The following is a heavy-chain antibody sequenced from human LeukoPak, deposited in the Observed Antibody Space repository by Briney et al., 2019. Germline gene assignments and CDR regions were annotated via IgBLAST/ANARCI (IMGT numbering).Heavy chain of an antibody. CDR3: AKSGLLPDY. Sequence: GGSLRLSCAASGFIFSNYGMNWVRQAPGKGLEWVSAISGSGGTTYYADSVKGRFTISRDNSKNTLYLQMNSLRAEDTAVYYCAKSGLLPDYWGQGTLVTVSS. CDR2: ISGSGGTT. D-gene: IGHD3-22*01. CDR1: GFIFSNYG. J-gene: IGHJ4*02. V-gene: IGHV3-23*01.